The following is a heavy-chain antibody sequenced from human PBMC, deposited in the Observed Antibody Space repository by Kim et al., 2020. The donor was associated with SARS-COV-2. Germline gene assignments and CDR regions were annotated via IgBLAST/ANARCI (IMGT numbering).Heavy chain of an antibody. CDR3: ARPVTGSVWDV. D-gene: IGHD3-9*01. Sequence: SETLSLTCAVSGGSISSSNWWSWVRHPPGKGLEWIGDIYHSGTTNYNPSLKSRVTISVDKSKNQFSLNLRSMTAADTAVYYCARPVTGSVWDVWGQGTTVTVSS. V-gene: IGHV4-4*02. CDR2: IYHSGTT. CDR1: GGSISSSNW. J-gene: IGHJ6*02.